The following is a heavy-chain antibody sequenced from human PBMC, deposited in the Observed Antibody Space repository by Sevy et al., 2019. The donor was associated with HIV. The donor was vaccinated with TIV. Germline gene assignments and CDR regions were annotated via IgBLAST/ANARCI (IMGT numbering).Heavy chain of an antibody. CDR3: AREDSDDTSAYYYVYYGMDV. D-gene: IGHD3-22*01. CDR1: GYTFTAYY. J-gene: IGHJ6*02. V-gene: IGHV1-2*06. Sequence: ASVKVSCKASGYTFTAYYIHWLRQAPGQGLEWMGRIHPKSGATNYAQKFQGRVTMTRDTSISTSFMELTSLRSDDTAVYYCAREDSDDTSAYYYVYYGMDVWGQGTTVTVSS. CDR2: IHPKSGAT.